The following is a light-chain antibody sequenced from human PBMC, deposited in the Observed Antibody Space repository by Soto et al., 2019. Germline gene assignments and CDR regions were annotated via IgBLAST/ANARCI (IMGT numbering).Light chain of an antibody. Sequence: SYELTQPPSVSVAPGQTARITCGGNNIGAYSVYWYQQKPGQAPVLVVYDDTNRPLGIPGRFSGSNSGNMATLTISSVEAGDEAAYYCQVWDSDSDPSYVFGGGTKVTVL. V-gene: IGLV3-21*02. CDR2: DDT. J-gene: IGLJ1*01. CDR1: NIGAYS. CDR3: QVWDSDSDPSYV.